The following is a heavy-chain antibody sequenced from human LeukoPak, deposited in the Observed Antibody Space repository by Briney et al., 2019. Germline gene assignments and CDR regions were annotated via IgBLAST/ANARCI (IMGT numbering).Heavy chain of an antibody. CDR2: INHSGST. V-gene: IGHV4-34*01. Sequence: SETLSLTCAVYGGSFSGYYWSWIRQPPGKGLEWIGEINHSGSTNYNPSLKSRVTISVDTSKNQFSLKLSSVTAADTAVYYCARGNYDFWSGSPDKYDYWGQGTLVTVSS. CDR1: GGSFSGYY. CDR3: ARGNYDFWSGSPDKYDY. D-gene: IGHD3-3*01. J-gene: IGHJ4*02.